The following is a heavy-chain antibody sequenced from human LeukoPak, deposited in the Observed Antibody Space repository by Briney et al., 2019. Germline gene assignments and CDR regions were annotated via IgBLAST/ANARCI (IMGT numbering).Heavy chain of an antibody. J-gene: IGHJ6*02. V-gene: IGHV3-48*02. CDR3: ARGPPEDFWSGYYLYYYYGMDV. CDR2: ISSSSSTI. D-gene: IGHD3-3*01. CDR1: GFTFSSYS. Sequence: PGGSLRLSCAASGFTFSSYSMNWVRQAPGKGLGWVSYISSSSSTIYYADSVKGRFTISRDNAKNSLYLQMNSLRDEDTAVYYCARGPPEDFWSGYYLYYYYGMDVWGQGTTVTVSS.